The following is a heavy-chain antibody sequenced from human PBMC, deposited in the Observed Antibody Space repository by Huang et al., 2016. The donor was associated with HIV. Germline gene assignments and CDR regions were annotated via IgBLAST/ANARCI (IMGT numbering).Heavy chain of an antibody. CDR1: GFIFGNFG. Sequence: QVQLVESGGGVVQPGGSLRLSCGASGFIFGNFGMHWVRQAPGKGLEWGEFIRDDGSKEYNGEAVKGRFSISRDNFENMVYLQMNSLGDGDTAIYYCARAVDGFNSKGFYMDVWGKGTAVIVSS. CDR2: IRDDGSKE. D-gene: IGHD5-12*01. V-gene: IGHV3-30*02. CDR3: ARAVDGFNSKGFYMDV. J-gene: IGHJ6*03.